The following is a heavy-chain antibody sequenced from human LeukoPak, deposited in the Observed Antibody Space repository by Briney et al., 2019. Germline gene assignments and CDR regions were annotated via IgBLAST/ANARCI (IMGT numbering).Heavy chain of an antibody. V-gene: IGHV1-69-2*01. CDR2: VDPEDGET. Sequence: ASLKVSCKASGYTFTDYYMHWVQQAPGKGLEWMGRVDPEDGETIYAEKFQGRVTITADTSTDTAYMELSSLRSEDTAVYYCATDSYYDSNDFDYWGQGTQVTVSS. CDR3: ATDSYYDSNDFDY. D-gene: IGHD3-22*01. CDR1: GYTFTDYY. J-gene: IGHJ4*02.